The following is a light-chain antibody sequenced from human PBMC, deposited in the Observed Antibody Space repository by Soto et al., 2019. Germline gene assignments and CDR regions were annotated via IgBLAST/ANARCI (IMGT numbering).Light chain of an antibody. CDR3: GPWDGSLSAYV. CDR2: DNN. Sequence: QTVVTQPPSVSAAPGQRVTISCSGSNSNIGTNYVSWYQQLPGTAPKLVIYDNNDRPPGIPDRFSGSKSGTSATLGITGLQAVDEAEYYCGPWDGSLSAYVFGTGTKVTVL. CDR1: NSNIGTNY. J-gene: IGLJ1*01. V-gene: IGLV1-51*01.